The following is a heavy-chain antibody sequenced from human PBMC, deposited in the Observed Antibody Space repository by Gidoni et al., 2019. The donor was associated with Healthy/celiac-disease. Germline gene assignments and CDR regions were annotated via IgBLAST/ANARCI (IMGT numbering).Heavy chain of an antibody. CDR1: GGTFSSYA. V-gene: IGHV1-69*19. D-gene: IGHD2-2*02. Sequence: QVQLVQSGAEVKKPGSSVKVSCKASGGTFSSYAISWVRQAPGQGLEWMGGIIPIFGTANYAQKYQGRVTITADESTSTAYMELSSRRSEDTAVYYCARDRGVPAAIPYDAFDIWGQGTMVTVSS. CDR2: IIPIFGTA. CDR3: ARDRGVPAAIPYDAFDI. J-gene: IGHJ3*02.